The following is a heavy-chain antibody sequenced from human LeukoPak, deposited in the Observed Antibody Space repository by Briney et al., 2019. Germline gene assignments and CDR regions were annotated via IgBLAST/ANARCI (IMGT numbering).Heavy chain of an antibody. CDR1: GFTFSSYS. CDR2: ISSSSSYI. Sequence: GGSLRLSCAASGFTFSSYSMNWVRQAPGKGLEWVSSISSSSSYIYYADSVKGRSTISRDNAKNSLYLQMNSLRAEDTAVYYCARDHYGSGSAFDIWGQGTMVTVSS. J-gene: IGHJ3*02. V-gene: IGHV3-21*01. CDR3: ARDHYGSGSAFDI. D-gene: IGHD3-10*01.